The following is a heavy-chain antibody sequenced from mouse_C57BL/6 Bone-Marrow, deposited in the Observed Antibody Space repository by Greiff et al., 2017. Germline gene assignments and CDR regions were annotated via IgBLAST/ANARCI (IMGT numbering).Heavy chain of an antibody. J-gene: IGHJ4*01. CDR1: GFTFSDYG. Sequence: EVKLMESGGGLVQPGGSLKLSCAASGFTFSDYGMEWVRQAPRKGLEWVAFISTLAYSIYYADNVTGQVTVSRENAKDTPYLEMGSLRSEDTALYYCARPSTYYDAMDYWGQGTTVTVSS. V-gene: IGHV5-15*01. CDR2: ISTLAYSI. CDR3: ARPSTYYDAMDY.